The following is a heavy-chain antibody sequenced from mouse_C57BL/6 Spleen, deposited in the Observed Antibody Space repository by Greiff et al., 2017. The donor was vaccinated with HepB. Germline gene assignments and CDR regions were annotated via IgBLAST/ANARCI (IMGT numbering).Heavy chain of an antibody. Sequence: QVQLKESGAELVRPGASVTLSCKASGYTFTDYEMHWVKQTPVHGLEWIGAIDPETGGTAYNQKFKGKAILTADKSSSTAYMELRSLTSEDSAIYYCTRRNWSYYFGYWGQGTTLTVSS. D-gene: IGHD4-1*01. CDR2: IDPETGGT. CDR1: GYTFTDYE. J-gene: IGHJ2*01. CDR3: TRRNWSYYFGY. V-gene: IGHV1-15*01.